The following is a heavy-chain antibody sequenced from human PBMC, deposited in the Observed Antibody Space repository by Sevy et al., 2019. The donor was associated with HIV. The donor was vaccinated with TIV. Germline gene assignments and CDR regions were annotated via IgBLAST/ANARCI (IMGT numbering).Heavy chain of an antibody. CDR3: ARSPGLEYYFDY. J-gene: IGHJ4*02. Sequence: SETLSLTCAVYGGSFSGYYWSWIRQPPGKGLEWIGEINHSGSTNYNPSLKSRVTISVDTSKNQFSLKLSSVTAADTAVYYCARSPGLEYYFDYWGQGTMVTVSS. D-gene: IGHD3-3*01. CDR2: INHSGST. CDR1: GGSFSGYY. V-gene: IGHV4-34*01.